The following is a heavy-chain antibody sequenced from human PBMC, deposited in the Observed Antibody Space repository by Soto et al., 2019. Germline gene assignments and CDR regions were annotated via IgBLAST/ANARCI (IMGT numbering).Heavy chain of an antibody. V-gene: IGHV4-30-4*01. CDR2: IYYSGST. D-gene: IGHD6-19*01. CDR3: AGAPPYNSGWLFDY. J-gene: IGHJ4*02. Sequence: QVQLQESGPGLVKPSQTLSLTCTVSGGSISSGDYHWSWIRQPPGKGLEWIGYIYYSGSTYYNPSLKSRVTISVDTSKNHFSRKLSSVTAADTAVYYCAGAPPYNSGWLFDYWGQGTLVTVSS. CDR1: GGSISSGDYH.